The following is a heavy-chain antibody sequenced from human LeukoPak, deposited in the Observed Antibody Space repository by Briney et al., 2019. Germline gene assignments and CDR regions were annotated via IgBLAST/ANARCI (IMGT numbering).Heavy chain of an antibody. CDR2: IGAGVTGK. CDR1: GFSVPNDA. CDR3: AKSYDSGGYPLVDS. Sequence: GGALRLSCTGSGFSVPNDAMAWVRQAPGKGLEWVSGIGAGVTGKYYADSVRGRFTISRDNSKKTVFLHMNSLRAEDTALYYCAKSYDSGGYPLVDSCGQGTLVTVSS. D-gene: IGHD3-22*01. V-gene: IGHV3-23*01. J-gene: IGHJ4*02.